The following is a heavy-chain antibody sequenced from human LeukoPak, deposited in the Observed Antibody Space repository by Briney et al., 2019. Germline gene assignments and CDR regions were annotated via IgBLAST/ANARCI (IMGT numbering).Heavy chain of an antibody. CDR2: ISSSSSYI. CDR3: ARDGHRFDY. CDR1: GLTGSHNY. V-gene: IGHV3-21*01. Sequence: GGSLRLSCAASGLTGSHNYVNWVRQAPGKGLEWVSSISSSSSYIYYADSVKGRFTISRDNAKNSLYLQMNSLRAEDTAVYYCARDGHRFDYWGQGTLVTVSS. J-gene: IGHJ4*02.